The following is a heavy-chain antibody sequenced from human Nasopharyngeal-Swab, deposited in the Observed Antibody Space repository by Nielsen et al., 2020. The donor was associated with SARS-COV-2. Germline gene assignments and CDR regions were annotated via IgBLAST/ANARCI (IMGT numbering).Heavy chain of an antibody. CDR2: IYYSGST. J-gene: IGHJ5*02. V-gene: IGHV4-61*01. D-gene: IGHD6-19*01. CDR1: GGSVSSGSYY. CDR3: ASGHGSGWWEYWFDP. Sequence: SETLSLTCTVSGGSVSSGSYYWSWIRQPPGKGLEWIGYIYYSGSTNYNPSLKSRVTISVDTSKNQFSLKLSSVTAADTAVYYCASGHGSGWWEYWFDPWGQGTLVTVSS.